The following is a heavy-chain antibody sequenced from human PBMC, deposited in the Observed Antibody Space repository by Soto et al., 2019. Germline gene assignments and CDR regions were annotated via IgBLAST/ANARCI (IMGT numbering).Heavy chain of an antibody. CDR1: GGSISSSSYY. J-gene: IGHJ4*02. CDR2: IYYSGST. V-gene: IGHV4-39*01. Sequence: QLQLQESGPGLVKPSETLSLTCTVSGGSISSSSYYWGWIRQPPGKGLEWIGSIYYSGSTYYHPSLKCRVTISVATSKNQFSLKLSSVTAADTAVYYCAGPFAGIVGANPFDYWGQGTLVTVSS. D-gene: IGHD1-26*01. CDR3: AGPFAGIVGANPFDY.